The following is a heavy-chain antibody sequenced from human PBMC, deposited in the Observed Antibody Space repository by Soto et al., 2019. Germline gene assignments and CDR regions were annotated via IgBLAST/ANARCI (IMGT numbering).Heavy chain of an antibody. CDR2: ISGSGGST. J-gene: IGHJ4*02. CDR3: AKGAIFGLVIINTGYFHY. V-gene: IGHV3-23*01. CDR1: GFTFSSYA. D-gene: IGHD3-3*01. Sequence: GGSLRLSCAASGFTFSSYAMSWVRQAPGKGLEWVSAISGSGGSTYYADSVKGRFTISRDNSKNTLYLQMNSLRAEDTAVYYCAKGAIFGLVIINTGYFHYWCQANLLTLSS.